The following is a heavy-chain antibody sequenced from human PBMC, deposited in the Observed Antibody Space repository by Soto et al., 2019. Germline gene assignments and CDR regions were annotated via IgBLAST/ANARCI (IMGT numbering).Heavy chain of an antibody. CDR1: GGSISISNW. CDR2: IYHSGST. V-gene: IGHV4-4*02. D-gene: IGHD1-26*01. Sequence: PSETLSLTCAVSGGSISISNWCSCVRQPPGKGLEWIGEIYHSGSTNYNPSLKSRVTISVDKSKNQFSLKLSSVTAADTAVYYCARAEASGSYNYWGQGTLVTVSS. J-gene: IGHJ4*02. CDR3: ARAEASGSYNY.